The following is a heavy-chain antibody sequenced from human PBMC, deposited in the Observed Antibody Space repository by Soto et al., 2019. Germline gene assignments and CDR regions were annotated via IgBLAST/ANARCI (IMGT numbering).Heavy chain of an antibody. V-gene: IGHV1-18*04. CDR3: AREGILGLFDAYDL. CDR2: ISTHNGNT. CDR1: GYTFTSYY. Sequence: ASVKVSCKASGYTFTSYYMHWVRQAPGQRLEWMGWISTHNGNTIYAQKFQGRVIMTMDTSTTTVYMELRSLRPDDTAVYLCAREGILGLFDAYDLWGQGTMVTVSS. J-gene: IGHJ3*01. D-gene: IGHD3-3*01.